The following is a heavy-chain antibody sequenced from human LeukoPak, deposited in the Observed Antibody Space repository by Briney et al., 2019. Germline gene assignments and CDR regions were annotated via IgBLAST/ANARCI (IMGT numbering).Heavy chain of an antibody. J-gene: IGHJ4*02. CDR1: GFTFSSYW. CDR2: ISGDGRNI. V-gene: IGHV3-74*01. D-gene: IGHD2/OR15-2a*01. CDR3: ARGAMSTFARFDS. Sequence: GGSLRLSCVASGFTFSSYWMHWVRQDPRKGLVWVSRISGDGRNINYADSVRGRFTISRDNAKNTLYLQMKSLRAEDTAVYYCARGAMSTFARFDSWGQGTLVSVSS.